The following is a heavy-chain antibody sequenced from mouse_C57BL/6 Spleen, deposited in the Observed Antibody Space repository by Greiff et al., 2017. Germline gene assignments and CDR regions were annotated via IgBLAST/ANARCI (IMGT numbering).Heavy chain of an antibody. CDR1: GFTFNTYA. J-gene: IGHJ3*01. Sequence: EVKLVESGGGLVQPKGSLKLSCAASGFTFNTYAMPWVRQAPGKGLEWVARIRSKSSNYATYYADAVKDRFTISTDDSQSMLYLQMNNLKTEDTAMYYCVREDEYDVWFAYWGQGTLVTVSA. D-gene: IGHD2-4*01. V-gene: IGHV10-3*01. CDR2: IRSKSSNYAT. CDR3: VREDEYDVWFAY.